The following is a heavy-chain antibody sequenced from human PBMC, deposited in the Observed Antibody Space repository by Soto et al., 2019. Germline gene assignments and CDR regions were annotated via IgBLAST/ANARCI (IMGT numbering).Heavy chain of an antibody. V-gene: IGHV3-23*01. CDR1: GFTFTNYA. CDR2: SSGSGSGGST. D-gene: IGHD4-4*01. J-gene: IGHJ4*02. Sequence: EVQLLESGGGLVQPGGSLRLSCAASGFTFTNYAMTWVRQAPGKGLEWVSISSGSGSGGSTNYADSVKGRFTISRDNSTNTLYLQMNSLRVEDTAVYYCAKDMDDYRNYGFDYWGQGTLVTVSS. CDR3: AKDMDDYRNYGFDY.